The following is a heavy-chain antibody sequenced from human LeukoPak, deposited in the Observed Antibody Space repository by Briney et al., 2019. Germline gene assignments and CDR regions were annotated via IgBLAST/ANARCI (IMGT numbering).Heavy chain of an antibody. V-gene: IGHV1-69*01. J-gene: IGHJ4*02. CDR3: ARGEYYDILTGYPRFDY. D-gene: IGHD3-9*01. CDR1: GGTFSSYA. CDR2: IIPIFGTA. Sequence: SLKVSCKASGGTFSSYAISWVRQAPGQGLEWMGGIIPIFGTANYAQKFQGRVTITADESTSTAYMELSSLRSEDTAVYYCARGEYYDILTGYPRFDYWGQGTLVTVSS.